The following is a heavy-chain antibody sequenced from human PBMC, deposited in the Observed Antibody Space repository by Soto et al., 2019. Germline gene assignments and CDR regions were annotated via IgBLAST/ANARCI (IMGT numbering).Heavy chain of an antibody. CDR2: IIPFIGTA. V-gene: IGHV1-69*18. Sequence: QVQLVQSGAEVKKPGSSVTVSCKASGGTFSSYAISWVRQAPGQGLEWMGRIIPFIGTANYAQKFQGRVTITADESTSTADMELTSLRAEDTAVYYCARVVMTTVPESYYYGMDVWGQGTTVTVSS. D-gene: IGHD4-4*01. J-gene: IGHJ6*02. CDR1: GGTFSSYA. CDR3: ARVVMTTVPESYYYGMDV.